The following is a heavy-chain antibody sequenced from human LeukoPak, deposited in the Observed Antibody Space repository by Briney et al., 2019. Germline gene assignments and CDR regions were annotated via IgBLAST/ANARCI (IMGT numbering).Heavy chain of an antibody. J-gene: IGHJ4*02. CDR1: GYTFTGYY. CDR2: INLNSGGT. CDR3: AAALDFDYRMISDY. D-gene: IGHD4-11*01. V-gene: IGHV1-2*02. Sequence: ASVKVSCKASGYTFTGYYMHWVRQAPGQGLQWMGWINLNSGGTNYAQKFQGRVTMTRDTSISTAYMELRRLRFDDTAVYYCAAALDFDYRMISDYWGQGTQVTVSS.